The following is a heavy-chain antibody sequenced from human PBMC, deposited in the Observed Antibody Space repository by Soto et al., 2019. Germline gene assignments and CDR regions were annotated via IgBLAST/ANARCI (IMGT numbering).Heavy chain of an antibody. CDR3: TRHAYVWGSYRYYFDY. Sequence: GGSLRLSCAASGFTFSGSAMHWVRQASGKGLEWVGRIRSKANSYATAYAASVKGRFTISRDDSKNTAYLQVNSLKTEDTAVYYCTRHAYVWGSYRYYFDYWGQGTLVTVSS. CDR2: IRSKANSYAT. D-gene: IGHD3-16*02. J-gene: IGHJ4*02. CDR1: GFTFSGSA. V-gene: IGHV3-73*01.